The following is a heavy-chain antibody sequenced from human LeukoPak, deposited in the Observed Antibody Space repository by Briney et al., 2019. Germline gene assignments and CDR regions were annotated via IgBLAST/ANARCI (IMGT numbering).Heavy chain of an antibody. CDR3: AKNLVGNHYFDY. V-gene: IGHV3-23*01. D-gene: IGHD1-14*01. CDR2: ISGSGGST. Sequence: PGGSLRLSCAASGFTFSSHAMSWARQAPGKGLEWVSAISGSGGSTYYADSVKGRFTISRDNSKNTLYLQMNSLRAEDTAVYYCAKNLVGNHYFDYWGQGTLVTVSS. J-gene: IGHJ4*02. CDR1: GFTFSSHA.